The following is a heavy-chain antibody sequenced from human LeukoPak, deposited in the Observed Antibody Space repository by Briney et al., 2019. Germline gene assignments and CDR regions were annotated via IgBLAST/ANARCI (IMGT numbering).Heavy chain of an antibody. J-gene: IGHJ4*02. CDR2: IKQDGSEK. V-gene: IGHV3-7*01. CDR1: GFTFSSYW. CDR3: ARDLRQGYCGGDCYFDY. Sequence: GGSLSLSCAASGFTFSSYWMSWVRQAPGKGLEWVANIKQDGSEKYYVDSVKGRFTTSRDNAKNSLYLQMNSLRAEDTAVYYCARDLRQGYCGGDCYFDYWGQGTLVTVSS. D-gene: IGHD2-21*02.